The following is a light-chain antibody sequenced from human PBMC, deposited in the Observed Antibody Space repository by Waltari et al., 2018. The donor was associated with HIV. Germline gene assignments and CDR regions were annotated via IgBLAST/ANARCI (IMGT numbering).Light chain of an antibody. CDR2: KDS. Sequence: SYELTQPPSVSVSPGQTARITCSGDSLPKQYVYWYQQRPGRAPVLVIYKDSERPSAIPERFSGSRSGTTVTLTISGVQADDEADYYCQSADSSGSSWVFGGG. J-gene: IGLJ3*02. V-gene: IGLV3-25*03. CDR1: SLPKQY. CDR3: QSADSSGSSWV.